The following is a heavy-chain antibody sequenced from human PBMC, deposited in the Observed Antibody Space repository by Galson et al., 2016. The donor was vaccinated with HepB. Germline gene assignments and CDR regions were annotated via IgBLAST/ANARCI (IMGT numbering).Heavy chain of an antibody. V-gene: IGHV3-23*01. Sequence: SLRLSCAASGFSFRSYPMTWVRQAPGKGLEWVASISASGGTTFYADSVKGRFTISRDNPRNTVSLQMSSLRAEDTTPYYCAKAGSSWYFFDSWGQGILATVSS. J-gene: IGHJ4*02. CDR3: AKAGSSWYFFDS. D-gene: IGHD6-13*01. CDR2: ISASGGTT. CDR1: GFSFRSYP.